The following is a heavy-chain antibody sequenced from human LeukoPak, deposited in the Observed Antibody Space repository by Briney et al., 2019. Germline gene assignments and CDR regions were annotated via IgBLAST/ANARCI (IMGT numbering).Heavy chain of an antibody. J-gene: IGHJ6*03. V-gene: IGHV3-21*01. CDR3: ARAQLPYYYYMDV. D-gene: IGHD5-18*01. CDR1: GFTFSSYS. Sequence: GGSLRLSCAASGFTFSSYSMNWVRQAPGKGLEWVSSISSSSSSIYYADSVKGRFTISRDNAKNSLYLQMNSLRAEDTAVYYCARAQLPYYYYMDVWGKGTTVTVSS. CDR2: ISSSSSSI.